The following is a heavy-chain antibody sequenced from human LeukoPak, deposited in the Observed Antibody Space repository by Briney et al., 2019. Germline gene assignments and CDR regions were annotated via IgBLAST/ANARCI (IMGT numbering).Heavy chain of an antibody. V-gene: IGHV4-59*01. J-gene: IGHJ6*03. CDR3: VTGGSPYSYYYYMDV. D-gene: IGHD5-12*01. CDR1: GGSISSYY. CDR2: IYYSGST. Sequence: PETLSLTCTVSGGSISSYYWSWIRQPPGKGLEWIGYIYYSGSTNYNPSLKSRVTISVDTSKNQFSLKLRSVTAADTAVYYCVTGGSPYSYYYYMDVWGKGTTVTVSS.